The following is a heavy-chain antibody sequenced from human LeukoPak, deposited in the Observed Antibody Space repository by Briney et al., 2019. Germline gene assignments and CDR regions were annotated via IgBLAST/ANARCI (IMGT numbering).Heavy chain of an antibody. D-gene: IGHD6-13*01. Sequence: GGSLRLSCAASGLSVSSNYMRWVRQAPGKGLEWVSVLYAGGSPDYAESVKGRFTISRDNFRNTLYLQMNRPRADDTAVYYCARLLVAASGSSDAFDIWGQGTRVTVSS. CDR3: ARLLVAASGSSDAFDI. V-gene: IGHV3-53*01. CDR2: LYAGGSP. CDR1: GLSVSSNY. J-gene: IGHJ3*02.